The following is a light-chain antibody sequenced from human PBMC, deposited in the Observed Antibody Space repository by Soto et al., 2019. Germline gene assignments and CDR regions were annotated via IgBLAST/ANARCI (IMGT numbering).Light chain of an antibody. CDR2: SAS. J-gene: IGKJ5*01. Sequence: DIQMTQSPSSLSASVGDXXXITXXASQAISVYLAWYQQKPGKVPKLLIYSASTLQSGVPSRFSGSGSGTDFTLTISSLQPEDVATYYCQKFNTAPLTFGQGTRLEIK. CDR3: QKFNTAPLT. V-gene: IGKV1-27*01. CDR1: QAISVY.